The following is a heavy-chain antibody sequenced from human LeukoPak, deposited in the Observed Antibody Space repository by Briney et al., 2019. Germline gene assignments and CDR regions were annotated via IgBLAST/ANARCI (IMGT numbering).Heavy chain of an antibody. CDR3: AKDATAVPGTVYMDV. V-gene: IGHV3-48*03. CDR1: GFTFSGSA. J-gene: IGHJ6*03. D-gene: IGHD6-13*01. Sequence: GGSLRLSCAASGFTFSGSALHWVRQAPGKGLEWVSYISSSGSTIYYADSVKGRFTISRDNAKNSVYLQMTSLRAEDTALYYCAKDATAVPGTVYMDVWGKGTTVTISS. CDR2: ISSSGSTI.